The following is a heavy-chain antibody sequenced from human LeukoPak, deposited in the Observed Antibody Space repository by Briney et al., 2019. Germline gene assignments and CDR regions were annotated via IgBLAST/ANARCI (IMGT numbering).Heavy chain of an antibody. D-gene: IGHD3-10*01. V-gene: IGHV5-51*01. J-gene: IGHJ4*02. CDR2: IYPGDSDT. CDR1: GYSFTSYW. CDR3: AASDLYGSGSYYRFDY. Sequence: GESLKISCKGSGYSFTSYWIGWVRQMPGKGLEWMGIIYPGDSDTRYSPSFQGQVTISADKSISTAYLQWSSLKASDTAMYYCAASDLYGSGSYYRFDYWGQGTLVTVSS.